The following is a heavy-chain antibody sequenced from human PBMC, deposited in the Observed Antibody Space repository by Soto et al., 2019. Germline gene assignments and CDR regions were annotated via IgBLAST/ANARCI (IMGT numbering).Heavy chain of an antibody. J-gene: IGHJ4*02. Sequence: GVPLRLSCAASGFTFNTYTMSWVRQAPGRGLEWVASISRTSNYIYYVDSVKGRFTISRDNAKNSLYLQMNSLRAEDTAVYYCRREEYDYWGQGTLVTVSS. D-gene: IGHD1-26*01. CDR1: GFTFNTYT. V-gene: IGHV3-21*01. CDR3: RREEYDY. CDR2: ISRTSNYI.